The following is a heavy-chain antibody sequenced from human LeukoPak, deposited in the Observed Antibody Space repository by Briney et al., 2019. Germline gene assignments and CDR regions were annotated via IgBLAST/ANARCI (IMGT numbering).Heavy chain of an antibody. V-gene: IGHV1-69*13. D-gene: IGHD2-2*01. CDR3: ARLKGTLTSPDGSYFDY. CDR1: GGTFSSYA. Sequence: SVKVSCKASGGTFSSYAISWVRQAPGQGLEWMGGIIPIFGTANYAQKFQGRVTITADESTSTAYMELSSLRSEDTAVYYCARLKGTLTSPDGSYFDYWGQGTLVTVSS. CDR2: IIPIFGTA. J-gene: IGHJ4*02.